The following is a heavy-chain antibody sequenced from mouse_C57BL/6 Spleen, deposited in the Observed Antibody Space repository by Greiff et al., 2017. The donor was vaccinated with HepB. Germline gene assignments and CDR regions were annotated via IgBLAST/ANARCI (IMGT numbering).Heavy chain of an antibody. CDR2: IDPSDSYT. CDR1: GYTFTSYW. D-gene: IGHD2-2*01. CDR3: ARSGGYPFYYFDY. J-gene: IGHJ2*01. Sequence: QVQLQQPGAELVMPGASVKLSCKASGYTFTSYWMHLVKQRPGQGLEWIGEIDPSDSYTNYNQKFKGKSTLTVDKSSSTAYMQLSSLTSEDSAVYYCARSGGYPFYYFDYWGQGTTLTVSS. V-gene: IGHV1-69*01.